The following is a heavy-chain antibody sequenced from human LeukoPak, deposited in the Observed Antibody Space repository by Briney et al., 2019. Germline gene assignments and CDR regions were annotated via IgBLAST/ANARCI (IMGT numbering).Heavy chain of an antibody. Sequence: GGSLRLSCAASGFTVSSNYMSWVHQAPGKGLEWVSVIYSGGSTYYADSVKGRFTISRDNSKNTLYLQMNSLRAEDTAVYYCARDNYYDSQPDWGQGTLVTISS. J-gene: IGHJ4*02. D-gene: IGHD3-22*01. V-gene: IGHV3-53*01. CDR1: GFTVSSNY. CDR2: IYSGGST. CDR3: ARDNYYDSQPD.